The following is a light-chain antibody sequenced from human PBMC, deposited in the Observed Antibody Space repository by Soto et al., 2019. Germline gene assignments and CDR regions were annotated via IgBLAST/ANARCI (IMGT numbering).Light chain of an antibody. CDR1: SGHNNYA. Sequence: QLVLTQSPSASASLGASVKLTCTLSSGHNNYAIAWYQQQPEKGPRFLMNLNSDGSHSNGDGIPDRFSGSSSGAERHLTISSLQSDDEADYYCQTWGTGFVVFGGGTQLTVL. V-gene: IGLV4-69*01. CDR3: QTWGTGFVV. J-gene: IGLJ2*01. CDR2: LNSDGSH.